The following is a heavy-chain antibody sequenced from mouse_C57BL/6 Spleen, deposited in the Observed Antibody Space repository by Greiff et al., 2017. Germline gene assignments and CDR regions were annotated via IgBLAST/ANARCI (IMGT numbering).Heavy chain of an antibody. V-gene: IGHV1-82*01. CDR2: IYPGDGDT. CDR1: GYAFSSSW. CDR3: ARGGLADYFDY. D-gene: IGHD3-3*01. J-gene: IGHJ2*01. Sequence: QVQLQQSGPELVKPGASVKISCKASGYAFSSSWMNWVKQRPGKGLEWIGRIYPGDGDTNYNGKFKGKATLTADKSSSTAYMQLSSLTSEDSAVYYCARGGLADYFDYWGQGTTLTVSS.